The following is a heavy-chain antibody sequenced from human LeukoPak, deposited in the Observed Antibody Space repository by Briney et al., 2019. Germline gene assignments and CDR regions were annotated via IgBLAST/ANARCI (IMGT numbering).Heavy chain of an antibody. CDR1: GGSISSYY. V-gene: IGHV4-4*07. Sequence: PSETLSLTCTVSGGSISSYYWSWIRQPAGKGLEWIGRIYTSGSTNYNPSLKSRVTMSVDTSKNQFSLKLSSVTAADTAVYYCARGKAVAAYWYFDLWGRATLVTVSS. D-gene: IGHD6-19*01. CDR3: ARGKAVAAYWYFDL. CDR2: IYTSGST. J-gene: IGHJ2*01.